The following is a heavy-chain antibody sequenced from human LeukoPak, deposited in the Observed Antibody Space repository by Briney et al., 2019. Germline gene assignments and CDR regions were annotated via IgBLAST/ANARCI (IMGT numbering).Heavy chain of an antibody. J-gene: IGHJ4*02. D-gene: IGHD4-23*01. CDR1: GGSITSYY. V-gene: IGHV4-59*01. CDR3: ARADTENYGGLSFNS. CDR2: VSDVGDT. Sequence: SETLSLTCTVSGGSITSYYWSWIRQPPGKGLEWIAYVSDVGDTNYNPALKRRVTISLAKSKNQFSLKLGSVNAADPAVYFCARADTENYGGLSFNSWGQGSLVTVSS.